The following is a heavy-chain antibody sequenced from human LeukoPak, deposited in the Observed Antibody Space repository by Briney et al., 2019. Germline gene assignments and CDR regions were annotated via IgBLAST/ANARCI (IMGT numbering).Heavy chain of an antibody. CDR3: ARKGIAAAGGYYFDY. V-gene: IGHV5-51*01. CDR1: GYRFTSYW. Sequence: GESLNISCKASGYRFTSYWIGWVRQLPGKGLEWMGIIYSGYSDNRYSPSFQGQDPISADKSISTAYLQWSSLKASDSAMYYCARKGIAAAGGYYFDYWGQGTLVTVSS. D-gene: IGHD6-13*01. CDR2: IYSGYSDN. J-gene: IGHJ4*02.